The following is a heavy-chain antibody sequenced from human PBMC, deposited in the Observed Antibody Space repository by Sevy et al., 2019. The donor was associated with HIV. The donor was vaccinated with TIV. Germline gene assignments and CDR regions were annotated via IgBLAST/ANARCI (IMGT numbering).Heavy chain of an antibody. CDR3: AKDLSNGHDFRTSFDY. D-gene: IGHD5-12*01. Sequence: GGSLRLSCAASGFIFSSYGMHWVRQAPGKGLEWVAIISYDGGTKYYAESMKGQFTISRDNSKNTLYLEMNSLRAEDAAVYYCAKDLSNGHDFRTSFDYWGQGTLVTVSS. CDR2: ISYDGGTK. J-gene: IGHJ4*02. V-gene: IGHV3-30*18. CDR1: GFIFSSYG.